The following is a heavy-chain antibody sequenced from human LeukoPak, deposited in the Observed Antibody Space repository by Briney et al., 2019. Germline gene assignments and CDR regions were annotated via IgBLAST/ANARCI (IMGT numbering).Heavy chain of an antibody. CDR2: INGSGGST. Sequence: PGGSLRLSCAASGFTFSSYAMSWVRQAPGKGLEWVSAINGSGGSTYYADSVKGRFTISRDNSKNTLYLQMNSLRAEDTAVYYCAKDNYYYDSSGYSVYNWFDPWGQGTLVTVSS. CDR3: AKDNYYYDSSGYSVYNWFDP. J-gene: IGHJ5*02. V-gene: IGHV3-23*01. CDR1: GFTFSSYA. D-gene: IGHD3-22*01.